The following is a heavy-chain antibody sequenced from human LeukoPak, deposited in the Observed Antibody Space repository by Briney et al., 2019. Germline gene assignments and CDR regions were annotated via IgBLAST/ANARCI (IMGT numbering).Heavy chain of an antibody. CDR3: ARNYYYYYMDV. CDR2: IYTSGST. J-gene: IGHJ6*03. Sequence: SETLSLTCTVSGGSISSYYWSWLRQPAGKGLEWIGRIYTSGSTNYNPSLTSRVTMSVDTSKNQFSLTLSSVTAADTAVYYCARNYYYYYMDVWGKGTTVTVSS. V-gene: IGHV4-4*07. CDR1: GGSISSYY.